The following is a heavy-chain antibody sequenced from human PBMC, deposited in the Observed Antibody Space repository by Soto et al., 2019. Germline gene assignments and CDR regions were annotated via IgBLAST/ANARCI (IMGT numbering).Heavy chain of an antibody. CDR3: AKGGYCSGGSCYSWFDP. V-gene: IGHV3-23*01. J-gene: IGHJ5*02. D-gene: IGHD2-15*01. CDR1: GFTFSSYA. Sequence: GGSLRLSCAASGFTFSSYAMSWVRQAPGKGLEWVSAISGSGGSTYYADSVKGRFTISRDNSKNTLYLQMNSLRAEDTAVYYCAKGGYCSGGSCYSWFDPWGQGTLVTVPQ. CDR2: ISGSGGST.